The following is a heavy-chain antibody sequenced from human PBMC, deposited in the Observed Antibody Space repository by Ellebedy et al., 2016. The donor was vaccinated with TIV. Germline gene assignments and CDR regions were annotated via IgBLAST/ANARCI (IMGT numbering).Heavy chain of an antibody. CDR1: RFTFSIYW. D-gene: IGHD1-1*01. CDR2: INQDGSEE. J-gene: IGHJ4*02. V-gene: IGHV3-7*04. CDR3: ARAVSTGTVDY. Sequence: PGGSLRLSCAASRFTFSIYWMSWVRQATGKGLEWVANINQDGSEEYYVDSVNGRFTISRYNSKNSLFLQMNSLRVEDTAMYFCARAVSTGTVDYWGQGTLVIVSS.